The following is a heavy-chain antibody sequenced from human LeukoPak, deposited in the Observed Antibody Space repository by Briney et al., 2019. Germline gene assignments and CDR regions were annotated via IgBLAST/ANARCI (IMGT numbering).Heavy chain of an antibody. D-gene: IGHD2-2*01. CDR3: AKVKREMPYYYGRDV. CDR2: ISGSGGST. Sequence: GWSLRLSCAASGFTFSSYVMSWVRPAPGKGLEWVSAISGSGGSTYYADSVKGRFTIYRDNSKNTLYLQMNSLRAEDTAVYYCAKVKREMPYYYGRDVGGQGTTDTVSS. CDR1: GFTFSSYV. J-gene: IGHJ6*01. V-gene: IGHV3-23*01.